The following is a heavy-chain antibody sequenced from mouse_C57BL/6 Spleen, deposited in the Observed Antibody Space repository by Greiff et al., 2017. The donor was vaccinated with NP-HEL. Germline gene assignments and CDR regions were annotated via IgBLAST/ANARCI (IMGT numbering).Heavy chain of an antibody. CDR2: IYPGSGST. J-gene: IGHJ4*01. CDR1: GYTFTSYW. D-gene: IGHD2-4*01. CDR3: ARNDYDVSYAMDY. V-gene: IGHV1-55*01. Sequence: QVQLKQPGAELVKPGASVKMSCKASGYTFTSYWITWVKQRPGQGLEWIGDIYPGSGSTNYNEKFKSKATLTVDTSSSTAYMQLSSLTSEDAAVYYGARNDYDVSYAMDYWGQGTSVTVSS.